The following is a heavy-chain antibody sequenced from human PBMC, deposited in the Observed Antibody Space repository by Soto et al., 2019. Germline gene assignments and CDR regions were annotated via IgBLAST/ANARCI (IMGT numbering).Heavy chain of an antibody. Sequence: LRLSCAASGCTFSSYGMHWVRQAPGKGLEWVAVISYDGSNKYYADSVKGRFTISRDNSKNTLYLQMNSLRAEDTAVYYCAKSNTAGSFDYWGQGTLVTVSS. J-gene: IGHJ4*02. CDR2: ISYDGSNK. CDR1: GCTFSSYG. V-gene: IGHV3-30*18. D-gene: IGHD6-13*01. CDR3: AKSNTAGSFDY.